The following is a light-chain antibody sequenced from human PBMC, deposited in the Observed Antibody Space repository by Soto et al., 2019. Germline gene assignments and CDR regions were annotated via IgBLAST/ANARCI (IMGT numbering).Light chain of an antibody. J-gene: IGKJ4*01. CDR3: QQLNSYPLT. V-gene: IGKV1-9*01. CDR1: QDISNY. Sequence: DIQMTPSPSSLSASVGDRVTITCQASQDISNYLNWYQQKPGKAPKLLIYAASILQSGVPSRFRGSGSGTDFTLTISRLQPEDFATYFCQQLNSYPLTFGGGTRWIS. CDR2: AAS.